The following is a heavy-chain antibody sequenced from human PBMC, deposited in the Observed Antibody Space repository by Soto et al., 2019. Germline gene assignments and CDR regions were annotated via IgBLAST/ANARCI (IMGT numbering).Heavy chain of an antibody. D-gene: IGHD1-26*01. V-gene: IGHV3-30-3*01. Sequence: QVQLVESGGGVVQPGRSLRLSCAASGFTFSSYAMHWVRQAPGKGLEWVAVISYDGSNKYYADSVKGRFTISRDNSKNTLYLQMNSLRAEDTAVYYCARGDSGSYLARPGAFDIWGQGTMVTVSS. CDR1: GFTFSSYA. CDR2: ISYDGSNK. J-gene: IGHJ3*02. CDR3: ARGDSGSYLARPGAFDI.